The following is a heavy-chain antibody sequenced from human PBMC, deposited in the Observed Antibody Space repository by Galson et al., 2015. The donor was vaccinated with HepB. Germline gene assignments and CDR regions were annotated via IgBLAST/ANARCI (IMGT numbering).Heavy chain of an antibody. CDR1: GFTASRNY. V-gene: IGHV3-53*01. D-gene: IGHD4/OR15-4a*01. CDR2: IFDGGST. CDR3: ATRQLYDGAFSPVGYFAQ. Sequence: SLRLSCAASGFTASRNYMTWVRPAPGKGLEWVSIIFDGGSTYYADPVKGRFSIPRDNSMHTVYPQMNIRRAEDTAVYYCATRQLYDGAFSPVGYFAQWGQGTLVTVSS. J-gene: IGHJ4*02.